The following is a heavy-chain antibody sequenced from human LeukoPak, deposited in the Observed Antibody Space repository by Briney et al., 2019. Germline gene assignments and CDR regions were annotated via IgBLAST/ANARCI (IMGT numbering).Heavy chain of an antibody. CDR2: IYPRDGST. CDR3: ARDQEGFDY. V-gene: IGHV1-46*01. J-gene: IGHJ4*02. Sequence: ASVKVSCKASGYTFTSNYIHWARQAPGQGLKWMGMIYPRDGSTSYAQKFQGRVTVTRDTSTSTVHMELSGLRSEDTAVYYCARDQEGFDYWGQGTLVTVSS. CDR1: GYTFTSNY.